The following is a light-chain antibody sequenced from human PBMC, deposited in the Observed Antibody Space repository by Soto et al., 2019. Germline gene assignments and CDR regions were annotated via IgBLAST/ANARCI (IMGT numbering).Light chain of an antibody. J-gene: IGKJ1*01. CDR1: QSVSSSY. Sequence: EIVLTQSPGTLSLSPGERATLSCRASQSVSSSYLAWYQQKPGQAPRLLIYGATSRATGIPDRFSGSGSGTDFTLTISGLEPEAFAVYYCQQYDSSPVTYGQGTKVEIK. V-gene: IGKV3-20*01. CDR2: GAT. CDR3: QQYDSSPVT.